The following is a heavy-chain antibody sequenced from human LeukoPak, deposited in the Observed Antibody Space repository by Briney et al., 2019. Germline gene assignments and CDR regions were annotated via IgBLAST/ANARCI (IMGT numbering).Heavy chain of an antibody. Sequence: GGSLRLSCAASGFTLRSYGMHWVRQAPGKGLEWVAVIWYDGSNQYYTDSVKGRFTISRDNSKNTLYLQMNSLRAEDTAMYYCAKVGDGDYYLDYWGQGTLVTVSS. CDR1: GFTLRSYG. D-gene: IGHD4-17*01. J-gene: IGHJ4*02. CDR3: AKVGDGDYYLDY. CDR2: IWYDGSNQ. V-gene: IGHV3-33*06.